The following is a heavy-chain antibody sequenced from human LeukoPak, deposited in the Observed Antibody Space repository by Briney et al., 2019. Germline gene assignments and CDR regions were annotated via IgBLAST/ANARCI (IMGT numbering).Heavy chain of an antibody. V-gene: IGHV3-7*04. J-gene: IGHJ4*02. CDR2: IKTDGSET. CDR1: GFTFSGYW. Sequence: QPGGSLRLSCAASGFTFSGYWIRWVRQAPGKPLELVANIKTDGSETYYVASVKGRFTISRDNAKNSLYLQMNSLRAEGTAVYYCARWTYDGGWYFGYWGQGTLVTVSS. D-gene: IGHD4-23*01. CDR3: ARWTYDGGWYFGY.